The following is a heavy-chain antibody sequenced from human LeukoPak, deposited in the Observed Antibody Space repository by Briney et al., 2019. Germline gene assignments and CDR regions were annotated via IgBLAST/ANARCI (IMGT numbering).Heavy chain of an antibody. V-gene: IGHV4-4*07. CDR2: IYTAGST. Sequence: PSETLSLTCTVSGAGDSISTSYLSWIRQSAGKGLEWIGRIYTAGSTNYNPSLRSRVTVSLDTATHQFSLKLRSVTAADTAVYYCARGVDSHMGIFDIWGQGTLVTVSS. J-gene: IGHJ3*02. CDR3: ARGVDSHMGIFDI. D-gene: IGHD3-22*01. CDR1: GAGDSISTSY.